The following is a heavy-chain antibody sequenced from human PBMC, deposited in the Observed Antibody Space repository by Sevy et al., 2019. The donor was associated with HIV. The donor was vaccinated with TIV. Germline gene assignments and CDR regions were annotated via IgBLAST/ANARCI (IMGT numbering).Heavy chain of an antibody. CDR1: GGSISSGGYY. J-gene: IGHJ4*02. V-gene: IGHV4-31*03. CDR2: IYYSGST. D-gene: IGHD6-13*01. Sequence: SETLSLTCTVSGGSISSGGYYWSWIRQHPGKGLEWIGYIYYSGSTYYNPSLKSRVTISVDTSKNQFSLKLGSVTAADPAVYYCARAIAAAGSFDYWGQGTLVTVSS. CDR3: ARAIAAAGSFDY.